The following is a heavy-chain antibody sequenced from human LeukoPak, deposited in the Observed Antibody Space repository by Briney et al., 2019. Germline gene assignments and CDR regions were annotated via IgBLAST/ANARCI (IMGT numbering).Heavy chain of an antibody. V-gene: IGHV4-31*03. CDR1: GDSISSGGYY. CDR3: ARAFVIAAAGEAFDI. CDR2: IYYSGSS. Sequence: PSETLALTRTVSGDSISSGGYYCSWIRQHPGKGLEWIGYIYYSGSSYYNPSLKSRVTISGDTSKNQFSLKLGSVTAADTAVYYCARAFVIAAAGEAFDIWGQGTMVNVSS. J-gene: IGHJ3*02. D-gene: IGHD6-13*01.